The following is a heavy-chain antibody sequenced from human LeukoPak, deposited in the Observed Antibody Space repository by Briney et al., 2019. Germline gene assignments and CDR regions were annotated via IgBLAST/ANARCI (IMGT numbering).Heavy chain of an antibody. CDR2: IHRDGNNI. Sequence: GSLRLSFAASGFTFDTYWMHWVRQAPGKGLVWVSRIHRDGNNINYADFVQGRFTVSRDNAKNTLYLQMHSLRVEDTAMYYCARGLRDRYGMDVWGQGTTVTVSS. CDR3: ARGLRDRYGMDV. J-gene: IGHJ6*02. V-gene: IGHV3-74*01. CDR1: GFTFDTYW.